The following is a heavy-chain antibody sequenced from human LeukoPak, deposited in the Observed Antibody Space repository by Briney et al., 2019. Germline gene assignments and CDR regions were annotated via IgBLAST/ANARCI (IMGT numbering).Heavy chain of an antibody. J-gene: IGHJ4*02. CDR1: GYTFTSYG. CDR3: ARTDGYGGNSETDY. D-gene: IGHD4-23*01. Sequence: VASVKVSCKASGYTFTSYGISWVRQAPGQGLEWMGWISAYNGNTNYAQKLQGRVTMTTDTSTSTAYMELRSLRSDYTAVYYCARTDGYGGNSETDYWGQGTLVTVSS. V-gene: IGHV1-18*01. CDR2: ISAYNGNT.